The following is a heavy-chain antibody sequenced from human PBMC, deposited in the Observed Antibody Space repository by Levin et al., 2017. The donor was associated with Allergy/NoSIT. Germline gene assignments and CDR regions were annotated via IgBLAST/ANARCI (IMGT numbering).Heavy chain of an antibody. J-gene: IGHJ4*02. V-gene: IGHV3-20*04. CDR1: GFTFDDYG. D-gene: IGHD6-19*01. Sequence: GGSLRLSCAASGFTFDDYGMNWVRQAPGKGLEWVSGINLKGGRTGYADSVKGRFTISRDNAKNSLYLQMNSLRAEDTALYYCARDKGIAVAGGFDYWGQGALVTVSS. CDR2: INLKGGRT. CDR3: ARDKGIAVAGGFDY.